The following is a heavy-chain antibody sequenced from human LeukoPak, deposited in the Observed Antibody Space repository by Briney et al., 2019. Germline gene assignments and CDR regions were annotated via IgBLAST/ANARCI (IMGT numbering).Heavy chain of an antibody. CDR2: INHSGST. J-gene: IGHJ6*02. CDR3: ARLDLPYGMDV. V-gene: IGHV4-34*01. Sequence: SETLSLTCAVYGGSFSGYYWSWIRQPPGKGLEWIGEINHSGSTNYNPSLKSRVTISVDTSKNQFSLKLSSVTAADTAVYYCARLDLPYGMDVWGQGTTVTVSS. CDR1: GGSFSGYY.